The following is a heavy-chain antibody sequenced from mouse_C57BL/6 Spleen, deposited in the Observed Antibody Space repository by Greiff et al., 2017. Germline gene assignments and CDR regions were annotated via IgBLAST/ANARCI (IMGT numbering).Heavy chain of an antibody. CDR1: GFSLTSYG. D-gene: IGHD2-2*01. Sequence: QVQLQQSGPGLVQPSQSLSITCTVSGFSLTSYGVHWVRQSPGKGLEWLGVIWSGGSTDYNAAFISRLSISKDNSTSQVFFKMNSLQADDTAIYYCARTTMVTSYAMDYGGQGPSVTVSS. J-gene: IGHJ4*01. V-gene: IGHV2-2*01. CDR2: IWSGGST. CDR3: ARTTMVTSYAMDY.